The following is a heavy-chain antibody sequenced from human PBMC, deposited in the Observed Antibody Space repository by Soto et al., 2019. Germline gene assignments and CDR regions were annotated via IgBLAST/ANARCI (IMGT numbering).Heavy chain of an antibody. CDR3: ARGYSSSWAYYFDY. CDR1: GGTFSSYA. J-gene: IGHJ4*02. D-gene: IGHD6-13*01. Sequence: QVPLVQSGAEVKKPGSSVKVSFKASGGTFSSYAISWVRQAPGQGLEWMGGIIPIFGTANYAQKFQGRVTITADESTSTAYMELSSLRSDDTAVYYCARGYSSSWAYYFDYWGQGTLVTVSS. V-gene: IGHV1-69*12. CDR2: IIPIFGTA.